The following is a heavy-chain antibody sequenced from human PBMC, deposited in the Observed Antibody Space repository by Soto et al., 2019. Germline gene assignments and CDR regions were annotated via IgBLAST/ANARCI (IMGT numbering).Heavy chain of an antibody. CDR1: GDSIIRSDFY. J-gene: IGHJ5*02. D-gene: IGHD3-3*02. CDR3: ARHSLALRKNNWFDP. V-gene: IGHV4-39*01. CDR2: IFYLGSS. Sequence: SETLSLTCTVSGDSIIRSDFYWGWVRQPPGKGLEWIGSIFYLGSSYYNPSLKSRVTMSVDTSKNQFSLRLRSVTAADTALYFCARHSLALRKNNWFDPWGQGIMVTVSS.